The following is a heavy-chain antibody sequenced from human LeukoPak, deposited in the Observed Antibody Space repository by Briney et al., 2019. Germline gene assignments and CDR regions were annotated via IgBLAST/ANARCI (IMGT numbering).Heavy chain of an antibody. V-gene: IGHV3-30*03. CDR3: ARDNSGTYYGWFDP. J-gene: IGHJ5*02. CDR2: ISFDGTNK. D-gene: IGHD1-26*01. Sequence: PGGSLRLSCAASGFTFRSYSMSWVRRAPGKGLEWVAVISFDGTNKEYADSVKGRFTVSRDSSKNTLYLQINSLRAEDTAVYYCARDNSGTYYGWFDPWGQGTLVTVSS. CDR1: GFTFRSYS.